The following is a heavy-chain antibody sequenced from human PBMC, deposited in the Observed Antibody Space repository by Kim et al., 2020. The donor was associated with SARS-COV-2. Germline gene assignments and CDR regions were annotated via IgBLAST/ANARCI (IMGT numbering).Heavy chain of an antibody. Sequence: GGSLRLSCAASGFTFSSYAMSWVRQAPGKGLEWVSVIYSGGSSTYYADSVKGRFTISRDNSKNTLYLQMNSLRAEDTAVYYCAKFGLWAAAGRDYYYYGMDVWGQGTTVTVSS. CDR3: AKFGLWAAAGRDYYYYGMDV. D-gene: IGHD6-13*01. V-gene: IGHV3-23*03. J-gene: IGHJ6*02. CDR2: IYSGGSST. CDR1: GFTFSSYA.